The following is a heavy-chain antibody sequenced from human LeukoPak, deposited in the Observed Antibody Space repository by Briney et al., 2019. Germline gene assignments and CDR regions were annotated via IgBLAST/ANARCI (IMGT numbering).Heavy chain of an antibody. Sequence: ASVKVSCKASGGTFSSYAISWVRQAPGQGLEWMGGIIPIFGTANYAQKFQGRVTITADESTSTAYMELSSLRSEDTAVYYCASPYCGGDCYYPNAFDIWGQGTMVTVSS. CDR3: ASPYCGGDCYYPNAFDI. CDR2: IIPIFGTA. V-gene: IGHV1-69*13. J-gene: IGHJ3*02. D-gene: IGHD2-21*02. CDR1: GGTFSSYA.